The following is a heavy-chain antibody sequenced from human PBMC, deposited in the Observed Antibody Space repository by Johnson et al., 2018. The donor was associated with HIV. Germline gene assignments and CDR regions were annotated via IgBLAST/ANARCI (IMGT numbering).Heavy chain of an antibody. CDR2: ISYDGSYK. J-gene: IGHJ3*02. Sequence: QVQLVESGGGVVQPGRSLRLSCAASGFTFSSYAMHWVRQAPGKGLEWVAVISYDGSYKYYADSVKGRFTISRDNSKNTLYLQMNRLRAEDTAVYYCARESTPWGGEYVNYGLDMWGQGTKVTVSS. CDR1: GFTFSSYA. V-gene: IGHV3-30*14. CDR3: ARESTPWGGEYVNYGLDM. D-gene: IGHD3-10*01.